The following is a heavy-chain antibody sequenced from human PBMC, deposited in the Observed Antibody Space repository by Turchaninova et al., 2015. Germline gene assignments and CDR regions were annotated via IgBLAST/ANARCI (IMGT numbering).Heavy chain of an antibody. Sequence: EGQLVESGGGFVQPGGSLGLCGAASGFTFSIYAMIWVRQAQGNGREWVSSLNAGGTNTYYADSVKGRFTISRDNAKNTLHLQMNSLRAEDTALYYCAKEKTDWRPFYEVFDMWGRGTLVTVSS. J-gene: IGHJ3*02. V-gene: IGHV3-23*04. CDR2: LNAGGTNT. D-gene: IGHD2/OR15-2a*01. CDR3: AKEKTDWRPFYEVFDM. CDR1: GFTFSIYA.